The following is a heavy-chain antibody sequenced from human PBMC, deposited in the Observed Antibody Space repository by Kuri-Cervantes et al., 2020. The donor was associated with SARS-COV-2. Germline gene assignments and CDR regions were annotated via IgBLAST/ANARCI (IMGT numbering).Heavy chain of an antibody. J-gene: IGHJ6*02. Sequence: GGSLRLSCAASGFTFSSYEMNWVRQAPGKGLEWVSYISSSGSTIYYADSVKGRFTISRDNAMNSLYLQMNSLRAEDTAVYYCARDSSRITIFGVVTRYGMDVWGQGTTVTVSS. V-gene: IGHV3-48*03. CDR3: ARDSSRITIFGVVTRYGMDV. CDR1: GFTFSSYE. D-gene: IGHD3-3*01. CDR2: ISSSGSTI.